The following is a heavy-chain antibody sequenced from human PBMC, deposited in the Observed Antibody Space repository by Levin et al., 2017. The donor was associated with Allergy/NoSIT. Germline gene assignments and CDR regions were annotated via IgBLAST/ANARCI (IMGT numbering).Heavy chain of an antibody. Sequence: SQTLSLTCTVSGGSISSSSYHWGWIRQTPGKGLEWIGSIYYSGSTYYNPSLKSRVTISVDTSKNQFSLKLSSVTAADTDVYYCARHGVGYGSSWPFDYWGQGTLVTVSS. V-gene: IGHV4-39*01. J-gene: IGHJ4*02. CDR1: GGSISSSSYH. D-gene: IGHD6-13*01. CDR3: ARHGVGYGSSWPFDY. CDR2: IYYSGST.